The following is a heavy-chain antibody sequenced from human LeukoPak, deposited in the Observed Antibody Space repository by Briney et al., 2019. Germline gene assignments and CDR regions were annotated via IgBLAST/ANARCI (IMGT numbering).Heavy chain of an antibody. CDR2: ISGSGAGT. Sequence: PGESLRLSCAASGFTFSSYAMSWVRQAPGKGLEWVSTISGSGAGTYYADSVKGRFTISRDNSKNTPYLQMNSLRAEDTAVYYCARRAGDYSHPYDYWGQGILVTVSS. CDR3: ARRAGDYSHPYDY. J-gene: IGHJ4*02. D-gene: IGHD3-22*01. CDR1: GFTFSSYA. V-gene: IGHV3-23*01.